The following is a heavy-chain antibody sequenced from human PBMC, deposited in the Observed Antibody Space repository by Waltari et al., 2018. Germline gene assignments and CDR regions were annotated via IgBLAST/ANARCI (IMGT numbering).Heavy chain of an antibody. D-gene: IGHD2-15*01. CDR3: AKAVVAALYYYGMDV. V-gene: IGHV1-2*02. CDR1: GYTFTGYY. J-gene: IGHJ6*02. Sequence: QVQLVQSGAEVKKPGASVKVSCKASGYTFTGYYMPWVRQAPGQGLEWMGWINPNSGGTNYAQKFQGRVTMTRDTSISTAYMELSRLRSDDTAVYYCAKAVVAALYYYGMDVWGQGTTVTVSS. CDR2: INPNSGGT.